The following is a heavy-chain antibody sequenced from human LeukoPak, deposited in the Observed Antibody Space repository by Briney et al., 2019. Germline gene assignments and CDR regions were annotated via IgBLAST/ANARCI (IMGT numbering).Heavy chain of an antibody. CDR3: APRTYYYDSSGYYYVDY. Sequence: ASLKVSCKVSGYTLTESSMHWVRQAPGKGLEWMGGFDPEDGETIYAQKFQSRVTMTEDTPTDTAYMELSSLRSEDTAVYYCAPRTYYYDSSGYYYVDYWGQGTLVTVSS. J-gene: IGHJ4*02. D-gene: IGHD3-22*01. CDR2: FDPEDGET. V-gene: IGHV1-24*01. CDR1: GYTLTESS.